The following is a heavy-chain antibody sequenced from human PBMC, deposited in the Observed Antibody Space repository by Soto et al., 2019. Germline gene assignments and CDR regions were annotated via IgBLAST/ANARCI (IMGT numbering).Heavy chain of an antibody. D-gene: IGHD5-12*01. CDR2: IYYSGST. CDR3: ERDGSGDGYMDV. V-gene: IGHV4-31*03. Sequence: QVQLQESGPGLVKPSQTLSLTCTVSGGSISSGGYYWSWIRQHPGKGLEWIGYIYYSGSTYYNPSLKIRVTISVDTSKNQFSLKLSSVTAADTAVYYCERDGSGDGYMDVWGQGTTVTVSS. CDR1: GGSISSGGYY. J-gene: IGHJ6*02.